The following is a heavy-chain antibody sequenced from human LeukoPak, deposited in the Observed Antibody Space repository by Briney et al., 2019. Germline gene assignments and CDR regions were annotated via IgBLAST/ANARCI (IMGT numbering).Heavy chain of an antibody. CDR1: GFTFSSYW. CDR3: AGLRRDGYHSLGY. J-gene: IGHJ4*02. Sequence: PGGSLRLSCAASGFTFSSYWMNWVRQAPGKGLEWLANIKQDGSEKYYVDSVKGRFIISRDNAKNSLYLQMNSLRAEDTALYYCAGLRRDGYHSLGYWGQGTLVTVSS. V-gene: IGHV3-7*01. CDR2: IKQDGSEK. D-gene: IGHD5-24*01.